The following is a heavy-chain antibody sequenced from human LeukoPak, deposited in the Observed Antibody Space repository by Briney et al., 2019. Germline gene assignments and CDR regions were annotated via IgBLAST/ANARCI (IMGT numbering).Heavy chain of an antibody. D-gene: IGHD1-26*01. Sequence: GGSLRLSCAASGFTFSSYSMNWVRQAPGKGLEWVSSISSSSSYIYYADSVKGRYTISRDNAKNSLYLQMNSLRAEDTAVYYCARDRSGSYPNWFDPWGQGTLVTVSS. CDR2: ISSSSSYI. V-gene: IGHV3-21*01. CDR1: GFTFSSYS. J-gene: IGHJ5*02. CDR3: ARDRSGSYPNWFDP.